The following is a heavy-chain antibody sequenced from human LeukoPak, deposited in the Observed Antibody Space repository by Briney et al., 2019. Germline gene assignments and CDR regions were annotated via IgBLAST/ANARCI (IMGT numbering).Heavy chain of an antibody. D-gene: IGHD2-2*01. Sequence: PSETLSLTCAVSGGSISSSNWWSWVRQPPGKGLEWIGEIYHSGSTNYNPSLKSRVTISVDKSKNQFSLKLSSVTAADTAVYYCASGYCSSTSCYSPAEYFQHWGQGTLVTVSS. CDR2: IYHSGST. V-gene: IGHV4-4*02. J-gene: IGHJ1*01. CDR1: GGSISSSNW. CDR3: ASGYCSSTSCYSPAEYFQH.